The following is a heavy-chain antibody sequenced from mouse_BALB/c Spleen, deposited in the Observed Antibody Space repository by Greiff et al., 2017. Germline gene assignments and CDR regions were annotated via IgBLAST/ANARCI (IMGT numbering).Heavy chain of an antibody. J-gene: IGHJ2*01. Sequence: EVKLVESGGGLVKPGGSLKLSCAASGFTFSSYTMSWVRQTPEKRLEWVATISSGGSYTYYPDSVKGRFTISRDNAKNTLYLQMSSLKSEDTAMYYCTREGAYYGNLFDYWGQGTTLTVSS. CDR1: GFTFSSYT. V-gene: IGHV5-6-4*01. CDR2: ISSGGSYT. CDR3: TREGAYYGNLFDY. D-gene: IGHD2-10*01.